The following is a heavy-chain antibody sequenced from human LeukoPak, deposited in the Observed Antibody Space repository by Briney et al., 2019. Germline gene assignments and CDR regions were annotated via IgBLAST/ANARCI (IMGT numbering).Heavy chain of an antibody. CDR3: ARVPRSGGSIDY. J-gene: IGHJ4*02. V-gene: IGHV3-11*01. CDR2: ISGSGGTT. CDR1: GFTFSDYY. Sequence: GGSLRLSCAASGFTFSDYYMTWIRQAPGKGLEWVSYISGSGGTTHYADSVKGRFTISRNNAKNSLFVQMSNLRAEDTAVYCCARVPRSGGSIDYWGQGTLVTVSS. D-gene: IGHD6-19*01.